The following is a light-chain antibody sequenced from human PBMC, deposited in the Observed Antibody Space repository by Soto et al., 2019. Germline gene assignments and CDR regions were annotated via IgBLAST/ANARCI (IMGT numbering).Light chain of an antibody. Sequence: DIQMTQSPSTLSASVGDRVTITCRASQSISSWLAWYQQKPGKAPKLLIYKASSLESGVPSRFSGSGSGTEIPLNISSLQPDDFATYYCQQYNSYLYTFGQGTKLEIK. CDR3: QQYNSYLYT. V-gene: IGKV1-5*03. CDR1: QSISSW. J-gene: IGKJ2*01. CDR2: KAS.